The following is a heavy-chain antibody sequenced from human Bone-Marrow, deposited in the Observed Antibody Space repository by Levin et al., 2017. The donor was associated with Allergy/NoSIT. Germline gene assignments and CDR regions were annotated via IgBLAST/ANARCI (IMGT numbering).Heavy chain of an antibody. CDR3: AREDLGKLDS. V-gene: IGHV3-23*01. CDR1: GFTFTSYP. CDR2: ISATGQNT. D-gene: IGHD1-14*01. J-gene: IGHJ4*02. Sequence: SCAASGFTFTSYPMSWVRQSPGKGLEWVAAISATGQNTFYADSLKGRVTISRDYSKNTLFLEIRRLRAEDTAVYYCAREDLGKLDSWGQGTLVTVSS.